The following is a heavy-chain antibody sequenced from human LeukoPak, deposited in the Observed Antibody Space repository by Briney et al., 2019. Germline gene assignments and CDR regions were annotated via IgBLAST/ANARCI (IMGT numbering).Heavy chain of an antibody. CDR1: GFTFSSYE. D-gene: IGHD3-10*01. Sequence: GGSLRLSCAASGFTFSSYEMNWVRQAPGKGLEWVSYISSSGSTIYYADSVKGRFIISRDNAKNSLYLQMNSLKAEDTALYFCAKGKPRGDYYGSGIYFYFDYWGQGALVTVSS. J-gene: IGHJ4*02. CDR2: ISSSGSTI. V-gene: IGHV3-48*03. CDR3: AKGKPRGDYYGSGIYFYFDY.